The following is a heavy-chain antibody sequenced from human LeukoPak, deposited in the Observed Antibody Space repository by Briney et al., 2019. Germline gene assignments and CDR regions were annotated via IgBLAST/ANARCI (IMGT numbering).Heavy chain of an antibody. CDR2: IYSGGST. J-gene: IGHJ3*02. CDR1: GFTVSSNY. V-gene: IGHV3-53*01. Sequence: PGGSLRLSCAASGFTVSSNYMSWVPQAPGKGLEWVSVIYSGGSTYYADSVKGRFTISRDNSKNTLYLQMHSLSAEDTAVYYCARPASTRADAFDIWGQGTMVTVSS. D-gene: IGHD6-13*01. CDR3: ARPASTRADAFDI.